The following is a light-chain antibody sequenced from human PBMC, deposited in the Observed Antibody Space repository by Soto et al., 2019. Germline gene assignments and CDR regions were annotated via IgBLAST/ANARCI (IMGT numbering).Light chain of an antibody. CDR1: SSDVGGYNY. V-gene: IGLV2-14*01. CDR3: SSYTSSSTLV. J-gene: IGLJ2*01. CDR2: EVT. Sequence: QSALTQPPSASGSPGQSVTISCTGTSSDVGGYNYVSWYQQHPGKAPKLMIYEVTNRPSGVSNRFSGSKSGNTASLIISGLQADDEADYYCSSYTSSSTLVFGGGTKLTVL.